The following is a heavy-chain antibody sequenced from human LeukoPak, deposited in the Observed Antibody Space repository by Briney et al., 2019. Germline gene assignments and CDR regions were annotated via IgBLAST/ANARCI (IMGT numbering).Heavy chain of an antibody. D-gene: IGHD6-19*01. J-gene: IGHJ4*02. V-gene: IGHV4-38-2*02. Sequence: SETLSLTCAVSGYSISSGYYWGWIRQPPGKGLEWIGSIYHSGSTYYNPSLKSRVTISVDTSKNQFSLKLSSVTAADTAVYYCERDWYSSGWYCDYWGQGTLVTVSS. CDR3: ERDWYSSGWYCDY. CDR2: IYHSGST. CDR1: GYSISSGYY.